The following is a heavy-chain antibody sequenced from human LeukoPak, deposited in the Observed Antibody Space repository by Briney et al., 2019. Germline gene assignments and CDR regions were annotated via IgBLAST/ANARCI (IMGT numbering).Heavy chain of an antibody. J-gene: IGHJ4*02. D-gene: IGHD6-6*01. Sequence: GGSLRLSCAASGFNFSSYSMNWVRQAPGRGLEWVSFIRSSSSDISYADSVKGRFTISRDNSKNTLYLQMNSLRAEDTAVYYCAKDKMAHSTSSWDYWGQGTLVTVSS. CDR1: GFNFSSYS. CDR2: IRSSSSDI. CDR3: AKDKMAHSTSSWDY. V-gene: IGHV3-21*01.